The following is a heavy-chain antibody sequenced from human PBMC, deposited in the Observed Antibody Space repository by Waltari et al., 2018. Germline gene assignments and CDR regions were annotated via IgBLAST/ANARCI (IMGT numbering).Heavy chain of an antibody. J-gene: IGHJ3*02. Sequence: EGQLVESGGGFVQPGGSLRLSCEASGFSFTGYWMSLVRQAPGKGLEWVANIKQDGSEKNYVDSVKGRFTVSRDNAKKSLFLEMNSLRGEDTAVYYCARATYYYDNSGRGAFDIWGQGTRVTVSS. D-gene: IGHD3-22*01. CDR2: IKQDGSEK. CDR1: GFSFTGYW. CDR3: ARATYYYDNSGRGAFDI. V-gene: IGHV3-7*01.